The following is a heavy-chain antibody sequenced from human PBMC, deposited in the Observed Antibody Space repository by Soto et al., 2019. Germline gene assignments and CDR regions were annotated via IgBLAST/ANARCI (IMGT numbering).Heavy chain of an antibody. CDR3: AKPFRYCSSTSCQPFDP. J-gene: IGHJ5*02. V-gene: IGHV3-30*18. Sequence: TGGSLRLSCAASGFTFSSYGMHWVRQAPGKGLEWVAVISYDGSNKYYADSVKGRFTISRDNSKNTLYLQTNSLRAEDTAVYYCAKPFRYCSSTSCQPFDPWGQGTLVTVSS. CDR2: ISYDGSNK. D-gene: IGHD2-2*01. CDR1: GFTFSSYG.